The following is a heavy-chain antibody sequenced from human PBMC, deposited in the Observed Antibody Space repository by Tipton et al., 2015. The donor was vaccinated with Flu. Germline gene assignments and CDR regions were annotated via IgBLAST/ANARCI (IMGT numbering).Heavy chain of an antibody. D-gene: IGHD2-2*01. CDR2: INPSNGGT. J-gene: IGHJ4*02. Sequence: QVQLVQSGAEVKKPGASVKVSCKASGYTFTGYYMHWVRQAPGQGLEWMGWINPSNGGTNFAQKFQGRVTMTRDTSISTAYMELSRLRSDDTAVYYCARPCRHTTCYAVRGSIKPLDYWGQGTLVTVSS. V-gene: IGHV1-2*02. CDR1: GYTFTGYY. CDR3: ARPCRHTTCYAVRGSIKPLDY.